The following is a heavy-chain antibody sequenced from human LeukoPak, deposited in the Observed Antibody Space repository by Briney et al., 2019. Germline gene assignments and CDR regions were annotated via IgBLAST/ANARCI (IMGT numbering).Heavy chain of an antibody. V-gene: IGHV3-23*01. CDR2: ISGSGGST. D-gene: IGHD3-22*01. J-gene: IGHJ4*02. CDR1: GFIFSSYA. CDR3: AKDRDSSGGSFDY. Sequence: GGSLRLSCAASGFIFSSYAMSWVRQAPGKGLEWVSAISGSGGSTYYADSVKGRFTISRDNSKNTLYLQMNSLRAEDTAVYYCAKDRDSSGGSFDYWGQGTLVTVSS.